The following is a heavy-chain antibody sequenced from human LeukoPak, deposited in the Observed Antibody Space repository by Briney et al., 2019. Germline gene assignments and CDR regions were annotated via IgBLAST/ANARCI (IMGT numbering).Heavy chain of an antibody. CDR1: GGSISSSSYY. Sequence: SETLSLTCTVSGGSISSSSYYWGWIRQPPGKGLEWIGSIYYSGSTYYNPSLKSRVTISVDTSKNQFSLKLSSVTAADTAVYYCARGRFSSGYYSSRWYFDLWGRGTLVTVSS. CDR3: ARGRFSSGYYSSRWYFDL. CDR2: IYYSGST. V-gene: IGHV4-39*07. D-gene: IGHD3-22*01. J-gene: IGHJ2*01.